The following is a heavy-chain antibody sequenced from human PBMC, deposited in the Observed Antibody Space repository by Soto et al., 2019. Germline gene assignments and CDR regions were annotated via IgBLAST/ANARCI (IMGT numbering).Heavy chain of an antibody. CDR1: GLTFSDYY. V-gene: IGHV3-11*01. Sequence: VGSLRLSCAASGLTFSDYYMSWIRQAPGKGLEWVSYISSSGSTIYYADSVKGRFTISRDNAKNSLYLQMNSLRAEDTAVYYCARDHVDTIFGVYGGMDVWGQGTTVTVSS. CDR3: ARDHVDTIFGVYGGMDV. CDR2: ISSSGSTI. J-gene: IGHJ6*02. D-gene: IGHD3-3*01.